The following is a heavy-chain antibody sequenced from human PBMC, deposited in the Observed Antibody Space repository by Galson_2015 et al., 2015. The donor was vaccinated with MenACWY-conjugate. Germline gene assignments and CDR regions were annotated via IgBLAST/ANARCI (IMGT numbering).Heavy chain of an antibody. V-gene: IGHV1-2*04. J-gene: IGHJ6*02. D-gene: IGHD2-2*01. CDR2: INPNRGGT. CDR1: GYTITGYY. CDR3: ARDSAPAVSRDYYGMDV. Sequence: SVKVSCKASGYTITGYYMHWVRQAPGQGLERMGRINPNRGGTNYAQKFQGWVTMTRDTSISTAYMELSRLRSDDTAVYYCARDSAPAVSRDYYGMDVWGQGTMVTVSS.